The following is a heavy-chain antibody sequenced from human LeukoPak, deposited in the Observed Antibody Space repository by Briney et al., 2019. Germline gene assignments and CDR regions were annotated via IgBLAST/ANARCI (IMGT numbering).Heavy chain of an antibody. CDR3: ATPVGGVWSFDY. Sequence: GGSLRLSCAASGFTFSNYWMTWVRQAPGKGLEWVANIKQDESEKYYVDSVKGRFTVSRDNSKNSVYLQMNSLRAEDTAMYYCATPVGGVWSFDYWGQGTLVTVSS. CDR1: GFTFSNYW. D-gene: IGHD2-15*01. V-gene: IGHV3-7*01. J-gene: IGHJ4*02. CDR2: IKQDESEK.